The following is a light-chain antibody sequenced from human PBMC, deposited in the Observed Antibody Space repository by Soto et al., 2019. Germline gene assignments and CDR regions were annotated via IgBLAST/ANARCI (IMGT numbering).Light chain of an antibody. V-gene: IGKV1D-13*01. CDR1: QGISSA. CDR3: QQFNNYPFT. J-gene: IGKJ4*01. Sequence: AIQLTQSPSSLSASVGDRVTITCRASQGISSALAWYQQKPGKGPKLLIYDASSLESGVPSRFSGSESGTDFTLTISSLQPEDFATYHCQQFNNYPFTFGGGTKVDIK. CDR2: DAS.